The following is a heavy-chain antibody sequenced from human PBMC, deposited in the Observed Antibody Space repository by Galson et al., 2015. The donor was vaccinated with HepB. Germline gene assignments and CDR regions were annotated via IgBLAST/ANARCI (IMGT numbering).Heavy chain of an antibody. D-gene: IGHD3-9*01. CDR3: AREWRYYDVLTGYSTLDY. CDR1: GYTFTSYG. V-gene: IGHV1-18*04. J-gene: IGHJ4*02. Sequence: SVKVSCKASGYTFTSYGISWVRQAPGQGLEWMGWISTYNGYTNYARKFQGRLTMTTDTSTSTAYMELRSLRSDDTAVYFCAREWRYYDVLTGYSTLDYWGQGTLLTVSS. CDR2: ISTYNGYT.